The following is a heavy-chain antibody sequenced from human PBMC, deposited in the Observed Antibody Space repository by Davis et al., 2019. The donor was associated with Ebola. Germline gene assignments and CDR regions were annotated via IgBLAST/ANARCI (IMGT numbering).Heavy chain of an antibody. CDR3: AKGAGSPYSSLDY. Sequence: GESLKISCAASGFTFSTYGMHWVRQAPGKGLEWVAVISYDGSNKYYADSVKGRFTISRDNSKNTLYLQMSTLRAEDTAIYYCAKGAGSPYSSLDYWGQGTLVTVSS. CDR1: GFTFSTYG. D-gene: IGHD2-15*01. V-gene: IGHV3-30*18. J-gene: IGHJ4*02. CDR2: ISYDGSNK.